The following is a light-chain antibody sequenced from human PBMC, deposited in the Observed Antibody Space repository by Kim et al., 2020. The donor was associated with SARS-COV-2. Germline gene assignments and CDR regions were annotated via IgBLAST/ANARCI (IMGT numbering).Light chain of an antibody. V-gene: IGLV1-40*01. J-gene: IGLJ2*01. CDR1: SSNIGAGHD. CDR2: GND. CDR3: QSYGSSPSDDVV. Sequence: QSVLTQPPSVSGAPGQRVIVSCTGSSSNIGAGHDVHWYQQLPGKAPKLLIYGNDIRPSGVPERFSGSKSGTSASLAITGLQAEDEADYYCQSYGSSPSDDVVFGGGTKLTVL.